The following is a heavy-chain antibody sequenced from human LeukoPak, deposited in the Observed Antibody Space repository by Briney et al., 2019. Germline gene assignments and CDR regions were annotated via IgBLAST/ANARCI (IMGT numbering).Heavy chain of an antibody. D-gene: IGHD2-2*01. J-gene: IGHJ6*02. Sequence: ASVKVSCKASGYTFTGYYMHWVRQAPGQGLEWMGWINPNSGGTNYAQKFQGRVTMTRDTSISTAYMELSRLRPDDTAVYYCARDERDCSSTSCPYYYYYYGMDVWGQGTTVTVSS. CDR2: INPNSGGT. CDR3: ARDERDCSSTSCPYYYYYYGMDV. V-gene: IGHV1-2*02. CDR1: GYTFTGYY.